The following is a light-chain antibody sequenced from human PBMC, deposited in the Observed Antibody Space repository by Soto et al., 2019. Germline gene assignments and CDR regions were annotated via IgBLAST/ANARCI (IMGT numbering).Light chain of an antibody. CDR1: QSISNY. Sequence: DIKMTQSPSSLSASVGDRVTITCRASQSISNYLQWYQQKPSQAPKLLVYAASSLHSGVPARFSGSGSGTDFTLTISSLEPEDFAVYYCQQRSNWPPITFGQGTRLEI. CDR2: AAS. J-gene: IGKJ5*01. V-gene: IGKV1-39*01. CDR3: QQRSNWPPIT.